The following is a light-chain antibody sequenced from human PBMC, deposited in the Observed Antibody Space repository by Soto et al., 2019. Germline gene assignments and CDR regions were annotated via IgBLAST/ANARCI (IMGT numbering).Light chain of an antibody. Sequence: DLHMTQSPSSLSASVGDRVTITCRASQTITNSLNWYQQKPGKAPNLLIYGASTLQSGVPSRFSGSGSGTDYTLTISSLQPEDFATYYCQQSYSVPPFTFGPGTKVDV. J-gene: IGKJ3*01. CDR3: QQSYSVPPFT. CDR1: QTITNS. CDR2: GAS. V-gene: IGKV1-39*01.